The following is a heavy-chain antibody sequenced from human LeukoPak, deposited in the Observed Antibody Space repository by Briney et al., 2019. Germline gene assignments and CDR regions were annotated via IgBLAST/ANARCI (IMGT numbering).Heavy chain of an antibody. V-gene: IGHV3-15*01. CDR2: IKSKTDGGTT. Sequence: PGGSLRLSCAASRFTFSNAWMSWVRQAPGKGLEWVGRIKSKTDGGTTDYAAPVKGRFTISRDDSKNTLYLQMNSLKTEDTAVYYCTTDSQTTYYDILTGYGYFDYWGQGTLVTVSS. CDR3: TTDSQTTYYDILTGYGYFDY. CDR1: RFTFSNAW. D-gene: IGHD3-9*01. J-gene: IGHJ4*02.